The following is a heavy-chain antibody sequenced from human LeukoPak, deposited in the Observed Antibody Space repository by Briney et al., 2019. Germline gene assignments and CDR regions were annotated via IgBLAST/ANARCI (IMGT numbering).Heavy chain of an antibody. V-gene: IGHV3-48*01. CDR3: ARYYDSSGYPFDY. D-gene: IGHD3-22*01. CDR2: ISSSSNTI. Sequence: GGSLRLSSAASGFTFSSYSMNWVRQAPGKGLEWVSYISSSSNTIYYADSVKGRFTISRDNAKNSLYLQMNSLRAEDTAVYYCARYYDSSGYPFDYWGQGTLVTVSS. CDR1: GFTFSSYS. J-gene: IGHJ4*02.